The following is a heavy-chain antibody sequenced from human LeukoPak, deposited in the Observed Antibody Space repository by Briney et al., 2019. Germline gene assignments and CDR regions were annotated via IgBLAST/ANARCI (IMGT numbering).Heavy chain of an antibody. CDR3: TKKGSTMTTSFAY. CDR2: ISGSGGST. D-gene: IGHD3-3*01. Sequence: GGSLRLSCAASGFTFSSYGMNWVRQAPGKGLEWVSSISGSGGSTYYADSVKGRFTISRDNAKNSLYLQMNSLRAEDTAVYYCTKKGSTMTTSFAYWGQGTLVTVSS. J-gene: IGHJ4*02. CDR1: GFTFSSYG. V-gene: IGHV3-23*01.